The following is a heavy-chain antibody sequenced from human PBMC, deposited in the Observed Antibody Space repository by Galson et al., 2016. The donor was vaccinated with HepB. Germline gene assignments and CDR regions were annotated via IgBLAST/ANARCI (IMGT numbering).Heavy chain of an antibody. V-gene: IGHV3-23*01. J-gene: IGHJ1*01. Sequence: SLRLSCAASGFTFSSYAMSWVRPAPGKGLEWVSLISGGGSTYYADSVKGRFTISRDSSKKTLFLQMNNLRAEDTAVYYCVRESGCSGGTCHSDRYFQHWGQGTLVTVSP. CDR2: ISGGGST. CDR1: GFTFSSYA. D-gene: IGHD2-15*01. CDR3: VRESGCSGGTCHSDRYFQH.